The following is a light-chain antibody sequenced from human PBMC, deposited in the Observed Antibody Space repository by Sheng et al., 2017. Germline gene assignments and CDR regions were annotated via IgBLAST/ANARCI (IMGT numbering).Light chain of an antibody. V-gene: IGKV1-39*01. CDR2: AAS. CDR1: QSISSY. J-gene: IGKJ2*01. CDR3: QQSYSTPYT. Sequence: DIQMTQSPSSLSASVGDRVTITCRASQSISSYLNWYQQKPGKAPKLLIYAASSLQSGVPSRFSGSGSGTDFTLTISSLQPEDFATYYCQQSYSTPYTFARDRRLEIK.